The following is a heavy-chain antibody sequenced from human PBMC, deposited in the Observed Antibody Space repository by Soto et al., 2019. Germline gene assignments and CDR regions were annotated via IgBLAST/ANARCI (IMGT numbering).Heavy chain of an antibody. V-gene: IGHV3-53*01. CDR2: IYGGGTA. CDR3: TKGYYYDTCGYFDS. J-gene: IGHJ4*02. Sequence: GGSLRLSCAASGFAVSSKYMTWVRQAPGKGLEWVSVIYGGGTAYYADSVKGRFTISRDTSKNTLYLQMNSLRAEDTAVYYCTKGYYYDTCGYFDSWGQGTLVTVSS. D-gene: IGHD3-22*01. CDR1: GFAVSSKY.